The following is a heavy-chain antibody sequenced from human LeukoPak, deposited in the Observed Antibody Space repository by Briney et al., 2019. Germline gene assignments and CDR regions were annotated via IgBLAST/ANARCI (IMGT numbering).Heavy chain of an antibody. V-gene: IGHV3-23*01. J-gene: IGHJ4*02. Sequence: PGGSLRLSCAASGFTFSNYAMNWVRQAPGKGLEWVSAISGSGGSTYYADSVKGRFTISRDNSKNTLYLQMNSLRAEDTAVYYCARGDYGDYNGNSPTDYWGQGTLVTVSS. CDR1: GFTFSNYA. CDR2: ISGSGGST. D-gene: IGHD4-17*01. CDR3: ARGDYGDYNGNSPTDY.